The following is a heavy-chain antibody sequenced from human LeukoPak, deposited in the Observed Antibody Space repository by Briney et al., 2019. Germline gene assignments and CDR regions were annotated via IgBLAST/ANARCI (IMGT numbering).Heavy chain of an antibody. CDR2: ISGSGGST. CDR1: GFTFSSYA. J-gene: IGHJ4*02. Sequence: GGSLRLSCAASGFTFSSYAMSWVRQAPGKGLEWVSAISGSGGSTYYADSVKGRFTISRDNSKNTLYLQMNSLRAEDTAVYYCARDFRVVVAATFDYWGQGTLVTVSS. CDR3: ARDFRVVVAATFDY. D-gene: IGHD2-15*01. V-gene: IGHV3-23*01.